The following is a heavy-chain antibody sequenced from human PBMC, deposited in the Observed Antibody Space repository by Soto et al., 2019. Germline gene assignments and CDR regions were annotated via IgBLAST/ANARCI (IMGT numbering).Heavy chain of an antibody. CDR2: MNPNSGNT. CDR3: ARKLTGGVER. J-gene: IGHJ4*02. V-gene: IGHV1-8*01. CDR1: GYTFTSYD. Sequence: QVQLVQSGAEVKKPGASVKVSCKASGYTFTSYDINWVRQATGQGLEWMGWMNPNSGNTGYAQKFQGRVTMTRNTSKSTDYLGPTSLRWEGMALYYSARKLTGGVERGGQGPLVTVSS. D-gene: IGHD7-27*01.